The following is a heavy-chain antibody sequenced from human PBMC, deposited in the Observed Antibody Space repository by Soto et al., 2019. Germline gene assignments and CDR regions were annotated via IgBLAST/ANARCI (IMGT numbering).Heavy chain of an antibody. D-gene: IGHD3-22*01. CDR1: GGSIISRNG. J-gene: IGHJ4*02. CDR3: ARGSYYYDSSGYYYVGDFDY. V-gene: IGHV4-4*02. Sequence: SETLSLNCPVSGGSIISRNGWSWVLQPPGKGLEWIGEIFHSGSTNYNPSPKSRVTISVDKSKNQFSLKLSSVTAADTAVYYCARGSYYYDSSGYYYVGDFDYWGQGTLVT. CDR2: IFHSGST.